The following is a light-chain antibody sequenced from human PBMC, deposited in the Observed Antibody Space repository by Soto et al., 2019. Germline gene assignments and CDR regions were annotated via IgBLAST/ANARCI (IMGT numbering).Light chain of an antibody. CDR1: QSVDSSY. V-gene: IGKV3-20*01. Sequence: IELRQSPGTLSLSTRERATVSCRASQSVDSSYLAWYQQKAGQAPRLLIYGASSRATGIPDRFSGSGSGTDFTLTISRLEPEDFAVYYCQQYGSSPRTFGQGTKVDI. CDR3: QQYGSSPRT. J-gene: IGKJ1*01. CDR2: GAS.